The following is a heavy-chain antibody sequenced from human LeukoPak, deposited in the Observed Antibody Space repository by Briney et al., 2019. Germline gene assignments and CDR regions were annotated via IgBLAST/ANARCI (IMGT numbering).Heavy chain of an antibody. CDR3: ARVCIAGDCYPETDY. J-gene: IGHJ4*02. Sequence: GSSVKVSCKASGGTFGSYAISWVRQAPGQGLEWMGGIIPIFGTANYAQKFQGRVTITADESTSTAYMELSSLRSEDTAVYYCARVCIAGDCYPETDYWGQGTLVTVSS. CDR1: GGTFGSYA. V-gene: IGHV1-69*01. D-gene: IGHD2-21*02. CDR2: IIPIFGTA.